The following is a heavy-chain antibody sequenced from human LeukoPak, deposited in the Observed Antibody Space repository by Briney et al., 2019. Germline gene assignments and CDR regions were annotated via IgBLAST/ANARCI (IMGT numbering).Heavy chain of an antibody. V-gene: IGHV3-33*01. J-gene: IGHJ4*02. Sequence: GGSLRLSCAVSGYTFSSYGMHWVRQAPGKGLEWVAVIWYDGSNKYYADSVKGRFTISRDNSKNTLYLQINSLRAEDTAVYYCARERYGSGSYYFDYWGQGTLVTVSS. D-gene: IGHD3-10*01. CDR3: ARERYGSGSYYFDY. CDR1: GYTFSSYG. CDR2: IWYDGSNK.